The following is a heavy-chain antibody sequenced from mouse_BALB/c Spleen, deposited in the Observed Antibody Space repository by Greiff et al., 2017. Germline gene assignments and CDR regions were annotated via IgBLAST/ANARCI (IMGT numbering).Heavy chain of an antibody. CDR1: GFNIKDTY. Sequence: EVQRVESGAELVKPGASVKLSCTASGFNIKDTYMHWVKQRPEQGLEWIGRIDPANGNTKYDPKFQGKATITADTSSNTAYLQLSSLTSEDTAVYYCARWFSYWGQGTSVTVSS. CDR3: ARWFSY. CDR2: IDPANGNT. V-gene: IGHV14-3*02. D-gene: IGHD2-2*01. J-gene: IGHJ4*01.